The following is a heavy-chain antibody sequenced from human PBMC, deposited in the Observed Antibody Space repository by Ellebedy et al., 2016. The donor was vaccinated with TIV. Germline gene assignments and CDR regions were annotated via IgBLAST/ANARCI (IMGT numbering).Heavy chain of an antibody. CDR1: GFTFSSYG. Sequence: GESLKISXAASGFTFSSYGMHWVRQAPGKGLEWVAVISYDGSNKYYADSVKGRFTISRDNSKNTLYLQMNSLRAEDTAVYYCARGVTLDAFDIWGQGTMVTVSS. CDR3: ARGVTLDAFDI. V-gene: IGHV3-30*03. J-gene: IGHJ3*02. D-gene: IGHD2-21*02. CDR2: ISYDGSNK.